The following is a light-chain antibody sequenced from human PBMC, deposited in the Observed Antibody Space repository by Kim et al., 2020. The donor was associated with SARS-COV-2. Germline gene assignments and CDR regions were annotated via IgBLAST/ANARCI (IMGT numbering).Light chain of an antibody. CDR1: SVECES. J-gene: IGLJ3*02. Sequence: APGKRATITCGGNSVECESVHWYRQKPGQAPVLVIDYDSDRPPGTPERFCGSSSENTATLTLSRIGAGDVADDDCQGWESSSDNPVFGGGTKLTVL. CDR2: YDS. V-gene: IGLV3-21*01. CDR3: QGWESSSDNPV.